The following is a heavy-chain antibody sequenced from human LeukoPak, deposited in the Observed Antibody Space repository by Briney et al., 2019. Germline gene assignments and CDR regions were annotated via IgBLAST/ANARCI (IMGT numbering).Heavy chain of an antibody. D-gene: IGHD3-10*01. CDR1: GGSISNSSFY. CDR2: IYYRGTT. CDR3: ARLFLRFGEFSFDY. V-gene: IGHV4-39*02. J-gene: IGHJ4*02. Sequence: SETLSLTCTVSGGSISNSSFYWGWIRQPHGKGLEWIGNIYYRGTTYYNSSLKSRVSISVDTSKNYFSLKVSSVTAADTAVYYCARLFLRFGEFSFDYWGQGTLVTVSS.